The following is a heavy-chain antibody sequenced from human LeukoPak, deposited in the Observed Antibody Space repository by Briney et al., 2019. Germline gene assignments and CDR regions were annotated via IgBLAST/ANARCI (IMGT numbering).Heavy chain of an antibody. CDR2: IYTSGST. V-gene: IGHV4-61*02. D-gene: IGHD2-2*01. Sequence: SQTLSLTCTVSGGSISSGSYYWSWIRQPAGKGLEWIGRIYTSGSTNYNPSLKSRVTISVDASKNQFSLKLSSVTAADTAVYYCARHRRDLGYCSSTSCQDYYYYYYYMDVWGKGTTVTVSS. J-gene: IGHJ6*03. CDR1: GGSISSGSYY. CDR3: ARHRRDLGYCSSTSCQDYYYYYYYMDV.